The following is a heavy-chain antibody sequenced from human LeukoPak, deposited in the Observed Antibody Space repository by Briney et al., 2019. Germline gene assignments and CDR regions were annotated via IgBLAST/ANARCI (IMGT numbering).Heavy chain of an antibody. CDR1: GFTFSSYA. CDR3: AREVFEGRITIGQALDP. J-gene: IGHJ5*02. Sequence: PGGSLRLSCAASGFTFSSYAMSWVRQAPGKGLEWVSAISGSGGSTSYAQKFQGRVTMTRDMSTSTVYMELSSLRSEDTAVYYCAREVFEGRITIGQALDPWGQGTLVTVSS. CDR2: ISGSGGST. V-gene: IGHV3-23*01. D-gene: IGHD3-10*01.